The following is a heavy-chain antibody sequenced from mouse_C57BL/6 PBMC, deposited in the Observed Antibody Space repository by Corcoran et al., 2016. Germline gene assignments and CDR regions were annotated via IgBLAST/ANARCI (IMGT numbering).Heavy chain of an antibody. CDR2: INPNNGVT. V-gene: IGHV1-26*01. J-gene: IGHJ2*01. CDR1: GYTFTDYY. Sequence: EVQLQQSGPELVKPGASVKISCKASGYTFTDYYMNWVKQSHGKSLEWIGDINPNNGVTSYNQKFKGKATLTVDKSSSTAYMELRSLTSEDSAVYYCARRLGGYWGQGTTLTVSS. CDR3: ARRLGGY. D-gene: IGHD4-1*01.